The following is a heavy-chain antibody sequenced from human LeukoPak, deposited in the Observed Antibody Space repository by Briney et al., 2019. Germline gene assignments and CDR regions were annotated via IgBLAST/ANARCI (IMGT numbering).Heavy chain of an antibody. CDR1: RFTFSNYG. CDR3: AKSPFLQAFDI. V-gene: IGHV3-23*01. D-gene: IGHD2/OR15-2a*01. J-gene: IGHJ3*02. Sequence: GGSLRLSCVASRFTFSNYGMSWVRQAPGKGLECVSTISADGDSTFYPDSVKGRFTISRDNSKNTLYLQMSSLRAEDTAVYYCAKSPFLQAFDIWGQGTMVTVSS. CDR2: ISADGDST.